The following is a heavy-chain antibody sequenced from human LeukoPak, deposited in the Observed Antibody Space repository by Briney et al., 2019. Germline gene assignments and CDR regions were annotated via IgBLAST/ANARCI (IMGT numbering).Heavy chain of an antibody. CDR2: IYPGDFDT. V-gene: IGHV5-51*01. J-gene: IGHJ4*02. D-gene: IGHD2-15*01. Sequence: GESLKISCKGSGYSFIRNWIGWVRQMPGKGLEWMAIIYPGDFDTRYSPSFQGQVTISADKSISTAYLQWSSLTASDTAMYYCARLGTSATYFDFWGQGTLVTVSS. CDR1: GYSFIRNW. CDR3: ARLGTSATYFDF.